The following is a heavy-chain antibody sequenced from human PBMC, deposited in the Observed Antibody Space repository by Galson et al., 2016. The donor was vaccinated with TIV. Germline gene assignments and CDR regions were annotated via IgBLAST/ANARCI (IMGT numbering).Heavy chain of an antibody. CDR2: FDPEVGKT. Sequence: SVKVSCKVSGDSLTELVMHWVRQAPGKGLEWMGGFDPEVGKTIYAQKLQGRVTMTADTSTDTAYMGLGSLRIEDTAVYYCATVAWFPGLSLDNWGQGTLVTVSS. V-gene: IGHV1-24*01. J-gene: IGHJ4*02. D-gene: IGHD3-22*01. CDR1: GDSLTELV. CDR3: ATVAWFPGLSLDN.